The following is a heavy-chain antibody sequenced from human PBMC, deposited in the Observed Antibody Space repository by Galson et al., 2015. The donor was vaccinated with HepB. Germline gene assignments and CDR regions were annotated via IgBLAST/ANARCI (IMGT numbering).Heavy chain of an antibody. D-gene: IGHD3-16*01. V-gene: IGHV3-30-3*01. CDR2: ISYDGSNK. CDR1: GFTFSSYA. J-gene: IGHJ6*03. CDR3: ARGERGGVYYYYYMDV. Sequence: SLRLSCAASGFTFSSYAMHWVRQAPGKGLEWVAVISYDGSNKYYADSVKGRFTISRDNSKNTLYLQMNSLRAEDTAVYYCARGERGGVYYYYYMDVWGKGTTVTVSS.